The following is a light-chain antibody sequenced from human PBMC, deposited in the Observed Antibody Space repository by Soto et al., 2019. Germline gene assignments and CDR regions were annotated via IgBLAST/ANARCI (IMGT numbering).Light chain of an antibody. J-gene: IGKJ1*01. CDR3: QQRRT. V-gene: IGKV3-11*01. CDR2: DAS. CDR1: QSVSSY. Sequence: EIVLTHSPATLSFSPGARAPLSCRASQSVSSYLAWYQQKPGQAPRLLIYDASNRATGIPARFSGSGSGTGFTLTISSLEPEDFAVYYCQQRRTFGQGTKVDIK.